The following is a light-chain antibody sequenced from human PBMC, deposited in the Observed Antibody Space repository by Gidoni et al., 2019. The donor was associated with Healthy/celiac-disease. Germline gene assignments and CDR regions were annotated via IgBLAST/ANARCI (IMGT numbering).Light chain of an antibody. V-gene: IGKV3-11*01. Sequence: EIVLTHSPATLSLSPGERATLSCRASQSVSSYLAWYQQKPGQAPRLLIYDASNRATGIPARLSGSGSGTDFTLTISSLEPEDFAVYYCKQRSNWPPTFGGGTKVEIK. CDR2: DAS. CDR3: KQRSNWPPT. J-gene: IGKJ4*01. CDR1: QSVSSY.